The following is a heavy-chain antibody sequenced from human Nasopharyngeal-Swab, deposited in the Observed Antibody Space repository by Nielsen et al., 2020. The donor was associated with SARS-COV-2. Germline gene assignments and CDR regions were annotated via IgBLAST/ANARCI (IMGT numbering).Heavy chain of an antibody. V-gene: IGHV3-7*03. Sequence: GGSLRLSCAASGFTFSTYWMSWVRQTPGKGLEWLANIKPDGSYIKYADSVKGRFTISRDNSKNSLYLQMNSLRTEDTALYYCAKEGFDPWGQGTLVTVSS. J-gene: IGHJ5*02. CDR1: GFTFSTYW. CDR2: IKPDGSYI. CDR3: AKEGFDP.